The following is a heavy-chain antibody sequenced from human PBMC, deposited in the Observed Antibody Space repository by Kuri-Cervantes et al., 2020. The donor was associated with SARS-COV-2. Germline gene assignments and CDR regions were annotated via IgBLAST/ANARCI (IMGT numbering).Heavy chain of an antibody. CDR1: GFTFSTYA. CDR3: ARDGIVGATPHFDY. J-gene: IGHJ4*02. V-gene: IGHV3-30*04. CDR2: ISFDGTNE. D-gene: IGHD1-26*01. Sequence: LSLTCVASGFTFSTYALHWVRQAPGKGLEWVAIISFDGTNEYYADSVLGRFTISRDNSKNTLYLQMDSLRTEDTAVYYCARDGIVGATPHFDYWGQETLVTVSS.